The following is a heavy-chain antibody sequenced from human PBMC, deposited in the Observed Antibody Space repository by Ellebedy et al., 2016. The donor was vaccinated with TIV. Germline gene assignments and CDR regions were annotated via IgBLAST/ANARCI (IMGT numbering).Heavy chain of an antibody. CDR2: IDSRSASM. Sequence: GGSLRLXCAASGFTFSTFDMIWVRQAPGKGLEWVSHIDSRSASMAYADSVRGRFTISRDNAKNSLYMEMNSLRAEDTALYYCVRHVVPGATWSGYDYDAFDIWGQGTMVTVSS. CDR1: GFTFSTFD. D-gene: IGHD2-2*01. J-gene: IGHJ3*02. CDR3: VRHVVPGATWSGYDYDAFDI. V-gene: IGHV3-48*04.